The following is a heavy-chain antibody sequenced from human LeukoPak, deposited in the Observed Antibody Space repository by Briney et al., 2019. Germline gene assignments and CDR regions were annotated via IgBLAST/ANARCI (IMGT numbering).Heavy chain of an antibody. CDR2: IWYDGNYK. J-gene: IGHJ4*02. CDR3: AKVVQYTASTGTGLDY. D-gene: IGHD6-13*01. V-gene: IGHV3-33*06. Sequence: GGSLRLSCVASGFTFSNYGMHWVRQAPGKGLDWVAVIWYDGNYKYYADSVKGRFTISRENPKNTLYLQMNSLRAEDTGIYYCAKVVQYTASTGTGLDYWGQGTLVTVSS. CDR1: GFTFSNYG.